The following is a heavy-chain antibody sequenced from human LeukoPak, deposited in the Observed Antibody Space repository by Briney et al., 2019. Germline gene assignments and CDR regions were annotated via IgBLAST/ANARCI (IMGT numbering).Heavy chain of an antibody. V-gene: IGHV1-46*01. Sequence: ASVKVSCKASGYTFTSYYIHWVRQAPGQGLEWMGIINPAGGSTTYAQKFQGSRLTLTRDTSTSTVYMELSSLRSEDTAVYYCARGQGGGNYHDAFDIWGQGTMVTVSS. CDR1: GYTFTSYY. CDR3: ARGQGGGNYHDAFDI. CDR2: INPAGGST. D-gene: IGHD4-23*01. J-gene: IGHJ3*02.